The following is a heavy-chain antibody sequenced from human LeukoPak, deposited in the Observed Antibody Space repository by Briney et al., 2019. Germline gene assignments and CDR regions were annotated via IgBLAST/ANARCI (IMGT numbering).Heavy chain of an antibody. V-gene: IGHV3-33*01. CDR2: IWYDGSNK. CDR3: ARDPWDYGGNSERPGY. J-gene: IGHJ4*02. Sequence: GGSLRLSCAASGFTFSSYGMHWVRQAPGKGLEWVAVIWYDGSNKYYADSVKGRFTISRDNSKNTLYLQMNSLRAEDTAVYYCARDPWDYGGNSERPGYWGQGTLVTVSS. D-gene: IGHD4-23*01. CDR1: GFTFSSYG.